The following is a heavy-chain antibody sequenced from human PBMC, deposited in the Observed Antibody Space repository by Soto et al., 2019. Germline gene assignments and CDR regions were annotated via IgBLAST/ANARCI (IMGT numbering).Heavy chain of an antibody. Sequence: QVQLVQSGAEVKKPGSSVKVSCRDSGGTFSSATFVWVRQAPGQGLEWMGRIIPLLGIRNYAQKFQGRVTSTADIFTSTAYMELSSLRSDDTAVYYCARGKDCSTTSCYSPNWFDPWGQGTLVTVSS. V-gene: IGHV1-69*02. CDR3: ARGKDCSTTSCYSPNWFDP. CDR1: GGTFSSAT. D-gene: IGHD2-2*01. CDR2: IIPLLGIR. J-gene: IGHJ5*02.